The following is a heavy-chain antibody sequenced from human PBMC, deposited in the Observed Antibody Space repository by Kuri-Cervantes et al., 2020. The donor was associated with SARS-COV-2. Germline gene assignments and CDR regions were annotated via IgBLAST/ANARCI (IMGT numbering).Heavy chain of an antibody. CDR2: SSGSGGST. CDR1: GFTFSSYA. Sequence: GGSLRLSCAASGFTFSSYAMSWGRQAPATGLEQVSASSGSGGSTYYADSVKSRFTISRDNSKNTLYLQMNSLRAEDTAVYYCAKPPENDDFWSGYYYYYYMDVWGKGTTVTVSS. D-gene: IGHD3-3*01. J-gene: IGHJ6*03. V-gene: IGHV3-23*01. CDR3: AKPPENDDFWSGYYYYYYMDV.